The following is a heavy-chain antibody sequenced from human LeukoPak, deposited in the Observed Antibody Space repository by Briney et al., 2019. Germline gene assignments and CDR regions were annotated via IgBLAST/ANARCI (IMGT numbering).Heavy chain of an antibody. D-gene: IGHD3-10*01. V-gene: IGHV1-8*01. CDR1: GYTFTSYD. CDR2: MNPNSGNT. J-gene: IGHJ5*02. Sequence: ASVKVSCKASGYTFTSYDINWVRQATGQGLEWMGWMNPNSGNTGYAQKFQGRVTMTRNTSISTAYMELSSLRSEDTAVYYCARMYYFDSGSDNWFDPWGQGTLVTVSS. CDR3: ARMYYFDSGSDNWFDP.